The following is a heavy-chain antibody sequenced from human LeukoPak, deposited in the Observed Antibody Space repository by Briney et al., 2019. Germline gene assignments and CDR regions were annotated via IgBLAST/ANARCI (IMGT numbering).Heavy chain of an antibody. CDR1: GGSISSYY. J-gene: IGHJ4*02. V-gene: IGHV4-59*01. D-gene: IGHD6-13*01. CDR3: ARNPGESSWSLYYFDY. CDR2: IYYSGST. Sequence: SETLSLTCTVSGGSISSYYWSWIRQPPGKGLEWIGCIYYSGSTNYNPSLKSRVTISVDTSKNQFSLKLSSVTAADTAVYYCARNPGESSWSLYYFDYWGQGTLVTVSS.